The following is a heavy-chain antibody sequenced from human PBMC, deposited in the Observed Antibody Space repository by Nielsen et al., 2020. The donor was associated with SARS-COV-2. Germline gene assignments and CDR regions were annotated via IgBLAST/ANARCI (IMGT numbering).Heavy chain of an antibody. V-gene: IGHV1-3*01. D-gene: IGHD2-15*01. CDR3: ARAPIVVVVAARSKRNWFDP. J-gene: IGHJ5*02. Sequence: WVRQAPGQRLEWMGWINAGNGNTKYSQKFQGRVTITRDTSASTAYMELGSLRSEDTAVYYCARAPIVVVVAARSKRNWFDPWGQGTLVTVSS. CDR2: INAGNGNT.